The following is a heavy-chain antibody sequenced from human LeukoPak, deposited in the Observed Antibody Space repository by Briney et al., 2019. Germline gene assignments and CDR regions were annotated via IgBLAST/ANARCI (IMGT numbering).Heavy chain of an antibody. D-gene: IGHD4-17*01. CDR1: GGSFSGYY. CDR2: INHSGST. CDR3: ATTVTTLYDMDV. Sequence: PSETLSLTCAVYGGSFSGYYWSWIRQPPGKGLEWIGEINHSGSTNYSPSLKSRVTISVDTSKNQFSLKLSSVTAADTAVYYCATTVTTLYDMDVWGQGTTVTVSS. J-gene: IGHJ6*02. V-gene: IGHV4-34*01.